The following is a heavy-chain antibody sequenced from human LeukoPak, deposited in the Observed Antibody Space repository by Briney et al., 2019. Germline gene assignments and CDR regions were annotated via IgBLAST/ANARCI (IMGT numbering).Heavy chain of an antibody. CDR2: IYTSGST. Sequence: KPSETLSLICTVSGDSISNYYWSWIRQPAGKGLEWIGRIYTSGSTNYNPSLKSRVTMSVDTSKNQFSLKLSSVTAADTAVYYCARESEWELGGGDYWGQGTLVTVSS. CDR3: ARESEWELGGGDY. J-gene: IGHJ4*02. V-gene: IGHV4-4*07. D-gene: IGHD1-26*01. CDR1: GDSISNYY.